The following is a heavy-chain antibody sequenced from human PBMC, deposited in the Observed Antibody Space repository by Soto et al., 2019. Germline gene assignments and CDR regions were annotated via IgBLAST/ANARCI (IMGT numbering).Heavy chain of an antibody. Sequence: ASVKVSCKASGYTFTGHYMHWVRQAPGQGLEWMGWINPNSGGTNYAQKFQGWVTMTRDTSISTAYMELSRLRSDDTAVYYCARGNGGNSGQYYYYYYGMDVWGQGTTVTVSS. CDR1: GYTFTGHY. CDR3: ARGNGGNSGQYYYYYYGMDV. J-gene: IGHJ6*02. CDR2: INPNSGGT. V-gene: IGHV1-2*04. D-gene: IGHD2-21*02.